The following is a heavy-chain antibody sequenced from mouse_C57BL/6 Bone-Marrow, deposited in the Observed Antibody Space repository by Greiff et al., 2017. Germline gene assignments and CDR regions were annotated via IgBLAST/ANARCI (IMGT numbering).Heavy chain of an antibody. CDR2: LSGGGGNT. CDR1: GFTFSSYT. CDR3: SRQVTTVLATKYFDV. D-gene: IGHD1-1*01. V-gene: IGHV5-9*01. Sequence: DVQLQESGGGLVKPGGSLKLSCAATGFTFSSYTMSWVRQTPEKRLQWVAALSGGGGNTYYPDSVKGRFTISRDNDKNILYLQMSSLRSEDTALYYCSRQVTTVLATKYFDVWGTGTTVTVSS. J-gene: IGHJ1*03.